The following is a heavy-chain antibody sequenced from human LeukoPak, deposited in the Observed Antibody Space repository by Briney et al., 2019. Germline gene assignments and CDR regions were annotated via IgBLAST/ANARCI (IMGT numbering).Heavy chain of an antibody. CDR3: AGGGTYFDY. Sequence: GGSLRLSCAASGFTFDDYGMNWVRHAPGKGLEWVSGINWNGGSTGYADSVKGRFSISRDNAKNSLYPQMNSLRAEDTALYYCAGGGTYFDYWGQGTLVTVSS. V-gene: IGHV3-20*04. CDR1: GFTFDDYG. J-gene: IGHJ4*02. CDR2: INWNGGST. D-gene: IGHD1-26*01.